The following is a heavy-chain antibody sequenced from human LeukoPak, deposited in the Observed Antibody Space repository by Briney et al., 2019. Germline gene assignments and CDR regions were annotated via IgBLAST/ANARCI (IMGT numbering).Heavy chain of an antibody. Sequence: SGGSLRLSCVASGFTFSTYTMNWVRQAPGKGLEWVSFIYSGTIHYSDSVKGGFTISRENSKNTLYLQMNSLRAEDTAVYYCARRAGAYSHPYDYWGQGTLVTVSS. CDR3: ARRAGAYSHPYDY. J-gene: IGHJ4*02. CDR1: GFTFSTYT. D-gene: IGHD4/OR15-4a*01. V-gene: IGHV3-66*04. CDR2: IYSGTI.